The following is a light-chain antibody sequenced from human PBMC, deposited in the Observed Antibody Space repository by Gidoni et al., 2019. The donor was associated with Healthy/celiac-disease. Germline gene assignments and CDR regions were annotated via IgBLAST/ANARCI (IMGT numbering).Light chain of an antibody. J-gene: IGKJ4*01. Sequence: DIVLTQSPATLSLSPGERATLPCRASQSVSSYLAWYQQKPGQAPRLLIYDASTRATGIPARFSGSGSGTDFTLTISSLEPEDFAVYYCQQRSNWPLTFGGGTKVEIK. V-gene: IGKV3-11*01. CDR3: QQRSNWPLT. CDR2: DAS. CDR1: QSVSSY.